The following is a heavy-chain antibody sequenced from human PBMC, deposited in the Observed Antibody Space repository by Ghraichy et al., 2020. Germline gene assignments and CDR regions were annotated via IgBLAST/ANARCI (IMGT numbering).Heavy chain of an antibody. D-gene: IGHD1-26*01. CDR2: INEFSSHI. CDR3: VRDNTYYLRQGWYDP. J-gene: IGHJ5*02. Sequence: LSLTCATSGFSLSGYAMSWVRQAPGKGLEWVSSINEFSSHIYYAASVRGRFSISRDNARNSLYLQMDSLRAEDTAVYYCVRDNTYYLRQGWYDPWGQGTLVIVSS. CDR1: GFSLSGYA. V-gene: IGHV3-21*01.